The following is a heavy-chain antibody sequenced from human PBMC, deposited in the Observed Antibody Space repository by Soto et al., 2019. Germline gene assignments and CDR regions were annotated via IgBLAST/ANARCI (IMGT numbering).Heavy chain of an antibody. CDR2: INHSGST. Sequence: AETLCLTCAIYVGSFSGYYWSWIRQPPGRGLDWIAEINHSGSTNYNPSLKSRVTISVDTSKNQFSLKLSSVTAADTAVYYCARGRRASSSWYSLLDVRVTNWFDPWGQGTLVTVSS. CDR1: VGSFSGYY. CDR3: ARGRRASSSWYSLLDVRVTNWFDP. V-gene: IGHV4-34*01. D-gene: IGHD6-13*01. J-gene: IGHJ5*02.